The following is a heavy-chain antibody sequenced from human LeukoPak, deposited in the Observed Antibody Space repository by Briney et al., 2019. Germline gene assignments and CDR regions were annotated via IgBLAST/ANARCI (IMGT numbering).Heavy chain of an antibody. V-gene: IGHV4-61*02. Sequence: SETLSLTCTVSGGSISSGRYYWSWIRQPAGKGLEWIGRIYTIGSTNYNPSLKSQATISVVTSKNQFSLRLSSVTAADTAVYYCARDPIEVAAPGGDCWGQGTLVTVSS. CDR3: ARDPIEVAAPGGDC. J-gene: IGHJ4*02. CDR2: IYTIGST. D-gene: IGHD6-19*01. CDR1: GGSISSGRYY.